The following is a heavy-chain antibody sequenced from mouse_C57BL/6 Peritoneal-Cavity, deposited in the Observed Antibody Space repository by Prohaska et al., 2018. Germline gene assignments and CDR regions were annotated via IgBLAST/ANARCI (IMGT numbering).Heavy chain of an antibody. D-gene: IGHD1-1*01. J-gene: IGHJ2*01. V-gene: IGHV6-3*01. Sequence: EVKLEESGGGLVQPGGSMKLSCVASGFTFSNYWMNWVRQSPEKWLEWVAQIRLKSDNYATHYAESVKGRFTSSRDDSKSSVYLQMNNLRAEDTGIYYCTGPYYYGSSYGYWGQGTTLTGSS. CDR2: IRLKSDNYAT. CDR3: TGPYYYGSSYGY. CDR1: GFTFSNYW.